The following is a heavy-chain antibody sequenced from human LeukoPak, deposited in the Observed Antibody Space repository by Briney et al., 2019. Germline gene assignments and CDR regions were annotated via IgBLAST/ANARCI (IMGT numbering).Heavy chain of an antibody. Sequence: GGSLRLSCAASGFTVSSNYVSWVRQAPGMGLEWVSAISGSGGSKYYADSVKGRFTVSRDNSKNTLYLHMSGLRADDTAVYYCARDGTPGAYWGQGTRVTVSS. J-gene: IGHJ4*02. D-gene: IGHD2-15*01. CDR2: ISGSGGSK. V-gene: IGHV3-23*01. CDR1: GFTVSSNY. CDR3: ARDGTPGAY.